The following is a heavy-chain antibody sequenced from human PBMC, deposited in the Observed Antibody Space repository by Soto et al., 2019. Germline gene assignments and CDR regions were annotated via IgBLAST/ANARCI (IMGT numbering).Heavy chain of an antibody. CDR1: GYTFTSYG. CDR3: ARARRCSGGSCEIFDY. J-gene: IGHJ4*02. Sequence: GASVKVSCKASGYTFTSYGISWVRQAPGQGLEWMGWISAYNGNTNYAQKLQGRVTMTTDTSTSTAYMELRSLRSDDTAVYFCARARRCSGGSCEIFDYWGQGTLVTVSS. CDR2: ISAYNGNT. D-gene: IGHD2-15*01. V-gene: IGHV1-18*01.